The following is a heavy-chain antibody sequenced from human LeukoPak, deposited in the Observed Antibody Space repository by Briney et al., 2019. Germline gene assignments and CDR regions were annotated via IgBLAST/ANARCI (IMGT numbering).Heavy chain of an antibody. V-gene: IGHV4-4*07. CDR1: GGSISSYY. CDR2: IYSSGIT. CDR3: ARDRDWKYWFDP. Sequence: PSETLSLTCTVSGGSISSYYWSWIRQPAGKELEWIGRIYSSGITNYNPSLKSRVTMSVDMSKNQFPLKLRSVTSADTAVYYCARDRDWKYWFDPWGQGTLVTVSS. D-gene: IGHD1-1*01. J-gene: IGHJ5*02.